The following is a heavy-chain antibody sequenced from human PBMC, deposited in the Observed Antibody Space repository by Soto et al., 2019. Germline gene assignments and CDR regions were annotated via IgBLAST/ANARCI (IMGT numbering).Heavy chain of an antibody. Sequence: QVQLVESGGGVVQPGRSLRLSCAASGFTFSSYGMHWVRQAPGKGLEWVAVISYDGSNKYYADSVQGRFTISRDNSKNTLDLQMNSLRAEDTAVYYCAKSAFEQWVPRDLGQGTLFTGSS. D-gene: IGHD6-19*01. V-gene: IGHV3-30*18. CDR1: GFTFSSYG. J-gene: IGHJ4*02. CDR2: ISYDGSNK. CDR3: AKSAFEQWVPRD.